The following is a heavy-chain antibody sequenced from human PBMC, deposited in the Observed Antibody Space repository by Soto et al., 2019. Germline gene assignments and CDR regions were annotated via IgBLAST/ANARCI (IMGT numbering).Heavy chain of an antibody. CDR3: AKLIGGTCFSPFGY. CDR1: GFTFSNYA. D-gene: IGHD2-15*01. J-gene: IGHJ4*02. V-gene: IGHV3-23*01. Sequence: EVQLLESGGALVQHGASLRLSCAASGFTFSNYAMSWVRQAPGKGLEWVSVISSTGGTTYYADSVKGRFTISRDHSKNTQHLQMNNLRAEDTPVNSCAKLIGGTCFSPFGYWGQGSLVTVSS. CDR2: ISSTGGTT.